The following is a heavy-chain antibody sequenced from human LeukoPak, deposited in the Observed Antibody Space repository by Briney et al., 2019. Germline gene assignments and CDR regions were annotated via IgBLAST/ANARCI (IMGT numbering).Heavy chain of an antibody. CDR3: AREARTSLIVVVPAATTDAFDI. CDR2: TYHSGST. J-gene: IGHJ3*02. CDR1: GYSISSGYY. Sequence: PSETLSLTCTVSGYSISSGYYWGWIRQPPGKGLEWIGSTYHSGSTYYNPSLKSRVTISVDTSKNQFSLKLSSVTAADTAVYYCAREARTSLIVVVPAATTDAFDIWGQGTMVTVSS. V-gene: IGHV4-38-2*02. D-gene: IGHD2-2*01.